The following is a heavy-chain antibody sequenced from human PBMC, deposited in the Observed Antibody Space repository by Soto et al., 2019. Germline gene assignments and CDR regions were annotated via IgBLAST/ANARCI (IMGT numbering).Heavy chain of an antibody. D-gene: IGHD6-13*01. J-gene: IGHJ6*02. Sequence: GGSLRLSCAASGFTVSSNYMIWVRQAPGKGLEWVSVIYSGGSTYYADSVKGRFTISRDNSKNTLYLQMNSLRAEDTAVYYCARGSGEQQPWGLYYYYGMDVWGQGTTVTVSS. CDR1: GFTVSSNY. CDR3: ARGSGEQQPWGLYYYYGMDV. CDR2: IYSGGST. V-gene: IGHV3-53*01.